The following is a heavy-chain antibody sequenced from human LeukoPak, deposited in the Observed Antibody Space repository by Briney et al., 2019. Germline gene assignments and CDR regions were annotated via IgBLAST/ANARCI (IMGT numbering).Heavy chain of an antibody. CDR3: AKDLEAIVVVPAAFDY. CDR1: GFTFSSYA. J-gene: IGHJ4*02. CDR2: ISGSGGST. D-gene: IGHD2-2*01. V-gene: IGHV3-23*01. Sequence: GSLRLSCAASGFTFSSYAMSWVRQAPGKGLEWVSAISGSGGSTYYADSVKGRFTISRDNSKNTLYLQMNSLRAEDTAVYYCAKDLEAIVVVPAAFDYWGQGTLVTVSS.